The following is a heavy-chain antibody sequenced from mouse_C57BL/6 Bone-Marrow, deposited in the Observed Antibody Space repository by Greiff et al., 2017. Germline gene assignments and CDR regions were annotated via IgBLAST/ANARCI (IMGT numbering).Heavy chain of an antibody. D-gene: IGHD1-1*01. Sequence: VQLQESGPELVKPGASVKISCKASGYSFTSYYIHWVKQRPGQGLEWIGWIYPGSGNTKYNEKFKGKATLTADTSSSTAYMQLSSLTSEDSAVYYCASPSYYYGSSPPFDYWGQGTTLTVSS. J-gene: IGHJ2*01. CDR1: GYSFTSYY. V-gene: IGHV1-66*01. CDR2: IYPGSGNT. CDR3: ASPSYYYGSSPPFDY.